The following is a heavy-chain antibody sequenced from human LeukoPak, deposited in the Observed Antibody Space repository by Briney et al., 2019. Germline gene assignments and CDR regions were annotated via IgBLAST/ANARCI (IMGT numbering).Heavy chain of an antibody. CDR2: IIPIFGTA. Sequence: ASVKVSCKASGGTFSSYAISWVRQAPGQGLEWMGGIIPIFGTANYAQKFQGRVTITADESTSTVYMELSSLRSEDTAVYYCARGFAGPYNWFDPWGQGTLVTVSS. CDR1: GGTFSSYA. V-gene: IGHV1-69*01. CDR3: ARGFAGPYNWFDP. D-gene: IGHD1-1*01. J-gene: IGHJ5*02.